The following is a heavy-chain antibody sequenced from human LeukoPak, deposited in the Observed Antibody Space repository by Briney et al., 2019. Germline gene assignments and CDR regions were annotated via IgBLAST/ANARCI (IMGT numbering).Heavy chain of an antibody. J-gene: IGHJ4*02. CDR2: ISSSSSTI. Sequence: PGGSLRLSCAASGFTFSSYRMNWVRQAPGKGLEWVSYISSSSSTIYYADSVKGRFTISRDNAKNSLYLQMNSLRAEDTAVYYCARDLVVVALDYWGQGTLVTVSS. CDR1: GFTFSSYR. D-gene: IGHD3-22*01. V-gene: IGHV3-48*04. CDR3: ARDLVVVALDY.